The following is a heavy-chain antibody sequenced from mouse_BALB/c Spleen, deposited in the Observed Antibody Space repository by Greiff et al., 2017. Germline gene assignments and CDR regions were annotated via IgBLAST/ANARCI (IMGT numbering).Heavy chain of an antibody. D-gene: IGHD1-2*01. Sequence: EVKLVESGGGLVKPGGSLKLSCAASGFTFSSYGMSWVRQTPDKRLEWVATISSGGSYTYYPDSVKGRFTISRDNAKNTLYLQMSSLKSEDTAMYYCARHKTTATWYFDVWGAGTTVTVSS. J-gene: IGHJ1*01. V-gene: IGHV5-6*03. CDR3: ARHKTTATWYFDV. CDR1: GFTFSSYG. CDR2: ISSGGSYT.